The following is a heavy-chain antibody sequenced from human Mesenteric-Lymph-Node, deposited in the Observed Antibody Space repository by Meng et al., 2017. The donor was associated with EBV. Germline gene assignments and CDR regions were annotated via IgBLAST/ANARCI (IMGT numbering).Heavy chain of an antibody. V-gene: IGHV1-2*06. CDR3: ARAPTTVERQHY. D-gene: IGHD4-23*01. J-gene: IGHJ4*02. CDR1: GYTFTDYY. Sequence: QVHLVQCGAELKMPGASVRVYCKASGYTFTDYYLHWVRQAPGQGFEWMGRINPHSGDTHSAEKFQGRVTMTWDTSINTAYMELSGLTSDDTATFYCARAPTTVERQHYWGQGTLVTVSS. CDR2: INPHSGDT.